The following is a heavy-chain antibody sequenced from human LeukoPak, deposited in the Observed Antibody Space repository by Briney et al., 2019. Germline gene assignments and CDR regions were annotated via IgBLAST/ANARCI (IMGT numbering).Heavy chain of an antibody. CDR1: GFTVSNNY. V-gene: IGHV3-53*01. J-gene: IGHJ4*02. D-gene: IGHD6-19*01. Sequence: GGSLRLSCAASGFTVSNNYMTWVRQAPGKGLEWVSLIYSGGSTSYADSVKGRFTISRDNSKNTLYLQMDSLRAEDTAVYYCARGDTSGWPRPLGYWSQGTLVTVSS. CDR2: IYSGGST. CDR3: ARGDTSGWPRPLGY.